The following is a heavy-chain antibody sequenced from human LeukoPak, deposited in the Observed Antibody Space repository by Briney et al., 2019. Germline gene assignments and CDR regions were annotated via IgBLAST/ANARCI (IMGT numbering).Heavy chain of an antibody. CDR3: AKGKGYSSPSHYGMDV. CDR2: ISWNSGSI. V-gene: IGHV3-9*01. CDR1: GFTFDDYA. Sequence: GGSLRLSCAASGFTFDDYAMHWVRHAPGKGLEWVSGISWNSGSIGYADSVKGRFTISRDNAKNSLYLQMNSLRAEDTALYYCAKGKGYSSPSHYGMDVWGQGTTVTVSS. J-gene: IGHJ6*02. D-gene: IGHD5-18*01.